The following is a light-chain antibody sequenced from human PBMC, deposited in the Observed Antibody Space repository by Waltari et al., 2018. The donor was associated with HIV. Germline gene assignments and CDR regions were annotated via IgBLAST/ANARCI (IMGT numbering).Light chain of an antibody. CDR2: RDN. CDR3: AAWDDSLSGSYV. J-gene: IGLJ1*01. Sequence: QSVLTQPPSASGTPGQRVTISCSGSSFNVGRNFVSWYQQVPGTAPKVLSFRDNQRPSGVPDRFSGSKSGASASLAISGLRSEDEADYYCAAWDDSLSGSYVFGPGTKVTVL. CDR1: SFNVGRNF. V-gene: IGLV1-47*01.